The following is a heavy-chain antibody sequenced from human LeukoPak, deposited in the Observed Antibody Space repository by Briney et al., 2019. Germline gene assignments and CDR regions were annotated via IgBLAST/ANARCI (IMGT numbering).Heavy chain of an antibody. V-gene: IGHV3-33*01. CDR2: IWYDGCNK. CDR1: GFTFSSYG. Sequence: GGSLRLSCAASGFTFSSYGMHWVRQAPGKGLEWVAAIWYDGCNKYYADSVRGRFTISRDNSKNTLFLQMNSLRAEDTAVYYCARPRAIQLWLFDYWGQGTLVTVSS. J-gene: IGHJ4*02. CDR3: ARPRAIQLWLFDY. D-gene: IGHD5-18*01.